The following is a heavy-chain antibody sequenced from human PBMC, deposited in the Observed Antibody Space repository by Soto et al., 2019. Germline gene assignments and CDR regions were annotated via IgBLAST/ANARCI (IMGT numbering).Heavy chain of an antibody. CDR2: ISGSGDGI. D-gene: IGHD1-26*01. V-gene: IGHV3-23*01. Sequence: GGSLRLSCVGSGFTFSTNYGLAWVRQARGKGLEWVSSISGSGDGIAYADSVKGRFTISTDSSKNTLYLQMNNLRADDTAVYFCAKKCRGSCPFDYWGQGTLVTVSS. CDR3: AKKCRGSCPFDY. J-gene: IGHJ4*02. CDR1: GFTFSTNYG.